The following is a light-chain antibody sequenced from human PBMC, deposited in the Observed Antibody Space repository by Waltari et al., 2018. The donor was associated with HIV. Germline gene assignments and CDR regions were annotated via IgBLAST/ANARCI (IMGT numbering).Light chain of an antibody. Sequence: DTQMTQSPSTLSASVGDRVTITCRASQDIHSWLAWYQQKPGKAPRLLIYKASTLKNGVPSRFSGSGSGTEFTLTISSLQSDDFATYFCQHYDRFSRTFGQGTKVEAK. CDR3: QHYDRFSRT. J-gene: IGKJ1*01. CDR1: QDIHSW. CDR2: KAS. V-gene: IGKV1-5*03.